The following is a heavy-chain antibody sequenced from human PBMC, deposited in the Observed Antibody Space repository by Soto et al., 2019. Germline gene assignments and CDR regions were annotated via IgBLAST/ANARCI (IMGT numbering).Heavy chain of an antibody. CDR1: GFTFSSYG. CDR3: ARGYCSGGSFLDY. Sequence: QVQLVESGGGVVQPGRSLRLSCAASGFTFSSYGMHWVRQAPGKGLEWVAVIWYDGSNKYYADSVKGRFTISRDKSKNTLYLQMNSLRAEDTAVYYCARGYCSGGSFLDYWCHGTLVTVSS. J-gene: IGHJ4*01. V-gene: IGHV3-33*01. CDR2: IWYDGSNK. D-gene: IGHD2-15*01.